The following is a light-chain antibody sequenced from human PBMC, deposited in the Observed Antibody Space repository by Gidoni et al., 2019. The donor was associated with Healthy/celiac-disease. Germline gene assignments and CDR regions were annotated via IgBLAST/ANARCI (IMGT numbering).Light chain of an antibody. Sequence: DIVITQSPVSLAVSLGERATNNCKSSQSVLYSSNNRNYLAWYQQKPGQPPKLLIYWASTRESGVPDRFSGSGSGTDFTLTISSLQAEDVAVYYCQQYYSTPFTFGPGTKVEIK. V-gene: IGKV4-1*01. J-gene: IGKJ3*01. CDR1: QSVLYSSNNRNY. CDR3: QQYYSTPFT. CDR2: WAS.